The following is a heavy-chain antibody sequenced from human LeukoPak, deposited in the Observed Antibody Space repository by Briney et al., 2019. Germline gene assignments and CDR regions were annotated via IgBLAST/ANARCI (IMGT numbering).Heavy chain of an antibody. CDR2: INPNRGGT. D-gene: IGHD3-16*01. CDR3: ARNLAFGHYGMDV. J-gene: IGHJ6*02. CDR1: GYTFTGYY. V-gene: IGHV1-2*02. Sequence: VASVKVSCRASGYTFTGYYMHWVRQAPGQGLEWMGWINPNRGGTNYAQKFQGRVTMTRDTSISTAYMELSRLRSDDTAVYYCARNLAFGHYGMDVWGQGTTVTVSS.